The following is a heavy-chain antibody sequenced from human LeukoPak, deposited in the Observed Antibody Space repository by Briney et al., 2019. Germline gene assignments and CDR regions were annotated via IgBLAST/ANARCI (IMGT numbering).Heavy chain of an antibody. CDR2: ITGDGGST. Sequence: GGSLRLSCAASGFTFDDYAMHWVRQVPGKGLEWVSLITGDGGSTYYADSVQGRFTISRDNSKNSLYLQMNSLRTEDTALYYCARTGNFDHWGQGTLVTVSS. CDR3: ARTGNFDH. CDR1: GFTFDDYA. V-gene: IGHV3-43*02. D-gene: IGHD3/OR15-3a*01. J-gene: IGHJ4*02.